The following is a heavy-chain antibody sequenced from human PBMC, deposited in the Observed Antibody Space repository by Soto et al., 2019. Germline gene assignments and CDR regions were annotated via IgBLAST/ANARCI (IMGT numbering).Heavy chain of an antibody. D-gene: IGHD3-10*01. CDR1: GGSISSGGYY. V-gene: IGHV4-31*02. CDR3: ARGAFRVMVRGVAIDY. CDR2: IYYSGST. J-gene: IGHJ4*02. Sequence: PSETLSLTCTVSGGSISSGGYYWSWIRQHPGKGLEWIGYIYYSGSTYYNPSLKSRVTISVDTSKNQFSLKLSSVTAADTAVYYCARGAFRVMVRGVAIDYWGQGTLVTVSS.